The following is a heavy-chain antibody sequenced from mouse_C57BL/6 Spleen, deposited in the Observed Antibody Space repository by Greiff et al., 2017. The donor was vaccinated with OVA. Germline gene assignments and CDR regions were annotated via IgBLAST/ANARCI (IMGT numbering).Heavy chain of an antibody. J-gene: IGHJ2*01. CDR3: ARKDWAYYFDY. Sequence: VQLQESGAELVKPGASVKMSCKASGYTFTSYWITWVKPRPGQGLEWIGDIYPGSGSTNYNEKLKSKATLHVDTSSSTAYMQLSSLTSEDSAVYYCARKDWAYYFDYWGQGTTLTVSS. D-gene: IGHD4-1*01. V-gene: IGHV1-55*01. CDR2: IYPGSGST. CDR1: GYTFTSYW.